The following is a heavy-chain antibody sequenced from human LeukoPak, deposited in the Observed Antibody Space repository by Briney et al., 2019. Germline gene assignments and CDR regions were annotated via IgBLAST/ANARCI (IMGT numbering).Heavy chain of an antibody. CDR2: ISGSGGST. V-gene: IGHV3-23*01. CDR1: GFTFSSYA. CDR3: AKLWFGELEVFDY. Sequence: PGGSLRLSCVASGFTFSSYAMSWVRQAPGKGLEWVSGISGSGGSTYYADSVKGRFTISRDNSKNKLYLQMNSLRAEDTAVYYCAKLWFGELEVFDYWGQGTLVTVSS. J-gene: IGHJ4*02. D-gene: IGHD3-10*01.